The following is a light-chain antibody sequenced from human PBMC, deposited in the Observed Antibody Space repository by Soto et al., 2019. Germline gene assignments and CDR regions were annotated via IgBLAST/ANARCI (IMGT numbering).Light chain of an antibody. Sequence: DIQMTQSPSTLSASVGDRVNMTCRASQNIGSWVAWYPQQPGKGPKFLINKVSILDSGVLSRISGSGSGTEFTLTISSLQPDDVATYYCVEFNTFPWTFGRGNKV. CDR1: QNIGSW. V-gene: IGKV1-5*03. J-gene: IGKJ1*01. CDR2: KVS. CDR3: VEFNTFPWT.